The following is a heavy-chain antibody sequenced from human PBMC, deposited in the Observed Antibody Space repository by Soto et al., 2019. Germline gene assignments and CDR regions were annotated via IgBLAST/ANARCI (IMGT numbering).Heavy chain of an antibody. CDR3: AKVSRKGSAVDFDY. V-gene: IGHV1-8*01. J-gene: IGHJ4*02. D-gene: IGHD2-15*01. CDR2: VNPNNGDT. CDR1: GYTFSNYD. Sequence: QVQLVQSGAELKKPGASVKVSCKASGYTFSNYDMNWVRQATGQGPEWIGWVNPNNGDTGYAQKFQGRVTLTTDISTSPAYIELTSLRSEDTAISYCAKVSRKGSAVDFDYWGQGTLITVSS.